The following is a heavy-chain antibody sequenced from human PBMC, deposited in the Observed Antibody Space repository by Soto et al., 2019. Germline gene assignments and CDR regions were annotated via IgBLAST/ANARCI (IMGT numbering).Heavy chain of an antibody. CDR1: GFTFSSYG. J-gene: IGHJ4*02. CDR3: AGDGSYFYGSGAPY. Sequence: QVQLVESGGGVVQPGRSLRLSCAASGFTFSSYGMHWVRKAPGKGLEWVAVIWYDGRNKNYADSVKGRFTISRDNSKDTVYLQMNSLRAEDTAVYYCAGDGSYFYGSGAPYWGQGTLVTVSS. D-gene: IGHD3-10*01. CDR2: IWYDGRNK. V-gene: IGHV3-33*01.